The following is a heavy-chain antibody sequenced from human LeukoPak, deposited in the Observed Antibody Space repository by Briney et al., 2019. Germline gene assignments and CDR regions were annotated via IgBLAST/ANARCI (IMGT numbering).Heavy chain of an antibody. V-gene: IGHV4-61*02. Sequence: PSETLSLTCTVSGGSISSGSYYWSWIRQPAGKGLEWIGRIYTSGSTNYNPSLKSRVTMSVDTSKNQFSLRLSSVTAADTAVYYCARDGGVGAQYYFDYWGQGTLVTVSS. D-gene: IGHD1-26*01. CDR1: GGSISSGSYY. J-gene: IGHJ4*02. CDR2: IYTSGST. CDR3: ARDGGVGAQYYFDY.